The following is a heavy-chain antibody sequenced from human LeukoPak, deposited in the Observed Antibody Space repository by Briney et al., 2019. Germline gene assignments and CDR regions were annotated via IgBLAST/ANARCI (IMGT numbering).Heavy chain of an antibody. D-gene: IGHD3-3*01. Sequence: SQTLSLTCTVSGGSISSGDYYWSWIRQPPGKGLEWIGYIYYSGSTYYNPSLKSRVTISVDTSKNQFSLKLSSVTAADTAVYYCASTIFGDSGSWFDPRGQGTLVTVSS. CDR1: GGSISSGDYY. CDR2: IYYSGST. CDR3: ASTIFGDSGSWFDP. J-gene: IGHJ5*02. V-gene: IGHV4-30-4*08.